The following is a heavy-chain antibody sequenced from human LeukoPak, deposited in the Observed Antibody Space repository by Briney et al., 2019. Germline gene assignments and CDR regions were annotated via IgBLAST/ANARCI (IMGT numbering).Heavy chain of an antibody. CDR2: ISGSGGRT. CDR3: AKAGEGCSGGICYSPYYYYYYMDV. Sequence: GGTLRLSCAASGFTFSTYGMSWVRQAPGKGLEWVSSISGSGGRTYFADSVKGRFTISRDNSKNTLYLQMNSLRADDTAVYYCAKAGEGCSGGICYSPYYYYYYMDVWGKGTTVTVSS. J-gene: IGHJ6*03. CDR1: GFTFSTYG. V-gene: IGHV3-23*01. D-gene: IGHD2-15*01.